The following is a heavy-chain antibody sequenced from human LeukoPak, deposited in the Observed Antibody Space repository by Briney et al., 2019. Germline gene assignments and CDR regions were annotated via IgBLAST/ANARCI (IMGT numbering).Heavy chain of an antibody. Sequence: GGSLRLSCAASGFTFSSYWMSWVRQTPGKGLEWVANIKQDGGDKYYVDSVKGRFTISRDNAKKSLYLQMNSLRVEDTAVYYCARDPDLYNVLMDHWGRGTLVTVSS. D-gene: IGHD3-10*01. CDR1: GFTFSSYW. CDR2: IKQDGGDK. V-gene: IGHV3-7*01. CDR3: ARDPDLYNVLMDH. J-gene: IGHJ4*02.